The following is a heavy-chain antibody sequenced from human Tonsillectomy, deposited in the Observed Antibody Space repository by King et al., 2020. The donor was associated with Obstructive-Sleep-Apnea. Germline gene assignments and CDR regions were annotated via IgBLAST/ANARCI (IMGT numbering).Heavy chain of an antibody. CDR1: GGSIRSRGYS. D-gene: IGHD3-10*01. CDR2: VHYTGYT. CDR3: ARDPGHYCDL. V-gene: IGHV4-30-4*07. Sequence: VQLQESGPGLVRPSQTLSLTCAVSGGSIRSRGYSWTWIRQPPGKGLEWIGNVHYTGYTSYHPSLKSRASISVDTSTNQFSLKLRSVAAADTAMYYCARDPGHYCDLWGLGTLVTVSS. J-gene: IGHJ4*02.